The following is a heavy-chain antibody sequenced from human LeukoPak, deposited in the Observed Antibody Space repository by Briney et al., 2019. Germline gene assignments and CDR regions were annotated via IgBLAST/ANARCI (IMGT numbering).Heavy chain of an antibody. CDR3: AKAHYDIWAIDY. Sequence: GGSLRLSCAASGFTLSSYGMLWVRQAPGKGLEWVAVISYDGSDKYYADSVKGRFTISRDNSKNTLYLQMNSLRAEDTAVYYCAKAHYDIWAIDYWGQGTLVTVSS. V-gene: IGHV3-30*18. J-gene: IGHJ4*02. CDR2: ISYDGSDK. CDR1: GFTLSSYG. D-gene: IGHD3-9*01.